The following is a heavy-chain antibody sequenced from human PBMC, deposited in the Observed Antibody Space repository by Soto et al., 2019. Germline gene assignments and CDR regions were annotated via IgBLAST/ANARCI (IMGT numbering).Heavy chain of an antibody. J-gene: IGHJ5*02. CDR1: GGSFSGYY. D-gene: IGHD3-3*01. V-gene: IGHV4-34*01. CDR3: ARTPLITIFGVVIPTGWFDP. Sequence: SETLSLTCAVYGGSFSGYYWSWIRQPPGKGLEWIGEINHSGSTNYNPSLKSRVTISVDTSKNQFSLKLSSVTAADTAVYYCARTPLITIFGVVIPTGWFDPWGQGTLVTVSS. CDR2: INHSGST.